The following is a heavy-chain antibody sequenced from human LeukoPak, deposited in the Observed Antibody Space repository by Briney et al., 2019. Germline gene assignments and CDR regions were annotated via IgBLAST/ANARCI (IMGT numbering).Heavy chain of an antibody. Sequence: PGGSLRLSCAASGFTFSSYGMNWVRQAPGKGLEWVSGISSGGGSTYYADSVKGRFTISRDNSKNTLYLQMNSLRADDKAVYYCARGTSGSYDYWGQGTLVTVSS. CDR2: ISSGGGST. V-gene: IGHV3-23*01. J-gene: IGHJ4*02. CDR3: ARGTSGSYDY. CDR1: GFTFSSYG. D-gene: IGHD1-26*01.